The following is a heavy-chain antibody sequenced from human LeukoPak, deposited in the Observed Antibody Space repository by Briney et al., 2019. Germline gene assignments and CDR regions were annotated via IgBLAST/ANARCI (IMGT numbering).Heavy chain of an antibody. CDR3: ARGVEPLAANTLAY. D-gene: IGHD1-14*01. Sequence: PGGSLRLSCAASGFTVITNDMTWVRQPPGKGLEWVSVLYSDGNAKYADSLQGRFTISRDNSKNTLYLEMNSLSPDDTAVYYCARGVEPLAANTLAYWGQGTLVTVSS. J-gene: IGHJ4*02. CDR1: GFTVITND. CDR2: LYSDGNA. V-gene: IGHV3-53*01.